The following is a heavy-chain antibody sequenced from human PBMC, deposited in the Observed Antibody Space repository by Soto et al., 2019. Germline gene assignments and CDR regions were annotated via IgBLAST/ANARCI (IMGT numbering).Heavy chain of an antibody. CDR1: GYTFTSYG. CDR3: ARDRSEVGVRGVIITQWFDP. J-gene: IGHJ5*02. Sequence: RASVKVSCKASGYTFTSYGISWVRQAPGQGLEWMGWISAYNGNTNYAQKLQGRVTMTTDTSTSTAYMELRSLRSDDTAVYYCARDRSEVGVRGVIITQWFDPWGQGTLVTVSS. V-gene: IGHV1-18*01. D-gene: IGHD3-10*01. CDR2: ISAYNGNT.